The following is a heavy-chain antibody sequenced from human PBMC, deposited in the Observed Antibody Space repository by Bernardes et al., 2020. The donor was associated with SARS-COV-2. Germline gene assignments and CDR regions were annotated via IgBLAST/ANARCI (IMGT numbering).Heavy chain of an antibody. CDR2: IYYRGST. Sequence: SETLSLTCTVSGDSIGSYHWSWIRQPPGKGLEWIGHIYYRGSTTYNPSLKSRVTISVDTSKNQFSLKLSSVTAADTAVYYCARAPSGIFGVVTTFDYWGQGTLVTVSS. CDR3: ARAPSGIFGVVTTFDY. CDR1: GDSIGSYH. V-gene: IGHV4-59*12. D-gene: IGHD3-3*01. J-gene: IGHJ4*02.